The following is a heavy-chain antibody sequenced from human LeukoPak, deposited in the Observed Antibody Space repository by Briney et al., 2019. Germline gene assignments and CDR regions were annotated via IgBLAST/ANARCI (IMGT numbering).Heavy chain of an antibody. D-gene: IGHD3-10*01. J-gene: IGHJ4*02. CDR3: AREYYASGSNGAFDY. Sequence: SETLSLTCSVSGGSISSDRYYWSWIRQPAGKGLEWIGRIYAPGDTKYDPSLQSRVTVSGDTSKNQISLKLASVTAADTAVYYCAREYYASGSNGAFDYWGQGILVTVSS. CDR2: IYAPGDT. V-gene: IGHV4-61*02. CDR1: GGSISSDRYY.